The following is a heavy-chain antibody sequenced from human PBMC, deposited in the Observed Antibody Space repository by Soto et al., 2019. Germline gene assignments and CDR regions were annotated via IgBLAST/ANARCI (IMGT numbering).Heavy chain of an antibody. CDR1: GYSFSFYG. CDR2: INPSDGNR. V-gene: IGHV1-18*01. J-gene: IGHJ4*02. Sequence: ASVKVSCKASGYSFSFYGINWVRQAPGQGLEWMGWINPSDGNRNFAQKFEDRVTMTTATSTNTVFLELRSLKSDDTAIYYCARADIVRRVSLEQWGQGTLVTVSS. D-gene: IGHD3-10*01. CDR3: ARADIVRRVSLEQ.